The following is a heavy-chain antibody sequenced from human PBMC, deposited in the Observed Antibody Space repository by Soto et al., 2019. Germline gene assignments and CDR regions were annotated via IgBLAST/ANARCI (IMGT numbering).Heavy chain of an antibody. CDR3: ASHSYGYFPHYYHGMDV. CDR2: IIPIFGTA. J-gene: IGHJ6*02. Sequence: QVQLVQSGAEVTKPGSSVKVSCKASGGTFSSYASSWVRQAPGQGLEWMGGIIPIFGTAAYAQKFQGRVTITADQSKSTAYMELSSLRSEDTAVYYCASHSYGYFPHYYHGMDVWGQGTTVTVSS. V-gene: IGHV1-69*12. CDR1: GGTFSSYA. D-gene: IGHD5-18*01.